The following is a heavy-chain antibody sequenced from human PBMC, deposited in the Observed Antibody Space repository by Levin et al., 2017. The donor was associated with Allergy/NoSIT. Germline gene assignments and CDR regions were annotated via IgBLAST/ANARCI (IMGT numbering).Heavy chain of an antibody. CDR1: GGSISSSSYY. CDR3: ARRGAKWFGELLLHAGDAFDI. D-gene: IGHD3-10*01. J-gene: IGHJ3*02. CDR2: IYYSGST. V-gene: IGHV4-39*01. Sequence: SETLSLTCTVSGGSISSSSYYWGWIRQPPGKGLEWIGSIYYSGSTYYNPSLKSRVTISVDTSKNQFSLKLSSVTAADTAVYYCARRGAKWFGELLLHAGDAFDIWGQGTMVTVSS.